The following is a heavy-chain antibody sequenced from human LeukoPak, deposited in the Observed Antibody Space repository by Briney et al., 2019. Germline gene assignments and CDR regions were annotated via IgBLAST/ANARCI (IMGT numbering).Heavy chain of an antibody. J-gene: IGHJ1*01. CDR2: INHSGST. CDR3: ARRRSSFHFQH. V-gene: IGHV4-34*01. CDR1: GGSFSGYY. Sequence: SEILSLTCAVYGGSFSGYYWSWIRQPPGKGLEWIGEINHSGSTNYNPSLKSRVTISVDTSKNQFSLKLSSVTAADTAVYYCARRRSSFHFQHWGQGTLVTVSS.